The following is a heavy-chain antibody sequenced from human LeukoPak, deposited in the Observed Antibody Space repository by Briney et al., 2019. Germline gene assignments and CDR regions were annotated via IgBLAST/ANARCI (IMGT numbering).Heavy chain of an antibody. V-gene: IGHV3-21*01. CDR3: ARDSGRIFLEWLSDIDY. Sequence: GGSLRLSCAASGFTFSSYAMGWVRQAPGKGLDWVSTISGSGADVFYADSVKGRFTISRDNAKNSLYLQMNSLRAEDTAVYYCARDSGRIFLEWLSDIDYWGQGTLVTVSS. J-gene: IGHJ4*02. CDR1: GFTFSSYA. D-gene: IGHD3-3*01. CDR2: ISGSGADV.